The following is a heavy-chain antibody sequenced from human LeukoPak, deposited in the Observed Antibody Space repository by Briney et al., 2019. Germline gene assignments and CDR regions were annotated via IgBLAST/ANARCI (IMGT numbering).Heavy chain of an antibody. Sequence: SETLSLTCTVSGGSISTYYWSWIRQPPGKGLEWIGYIYNSGSTDYNPSLKSRVTISVDTSKNQFSLKLSSVTAADTAVYYCARENSNSWYLDYWGQGTLVTVSS. D-gene: IGHD6-13*01. J-gene: IGHJ4*02. CDR1: GGSISTYY. CDR3: ARENSNSWYLDY. V-gene: IGHV4-59*01. CDR2: IYNSGST.